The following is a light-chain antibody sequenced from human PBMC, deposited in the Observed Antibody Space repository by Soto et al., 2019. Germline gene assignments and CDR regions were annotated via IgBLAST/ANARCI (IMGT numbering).Light chain of an antibody. V-gene: IGKV3-20*01. J-gene: IGKJ1*01. CDR3: QHYGSALWT. CDR2: RAS. CDR1: QSVSSSY. Sequence: EIVLTQSPGTLSLSPGERATLSCRASQSVSSSYLAWYQQRPGQAPRLIIYRASSRATGIPDRFSGSGSGTDFTLTISRLEPEDFAVYYCQHYGSALWTFGQGTKVEIK.